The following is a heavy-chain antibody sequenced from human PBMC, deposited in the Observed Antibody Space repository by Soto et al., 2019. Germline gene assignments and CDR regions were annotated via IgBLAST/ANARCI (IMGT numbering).Heavy chain of an antibody. CDR1: GGSISSSSYY. V-gene: IGHV4-39*01. J-gene: IGHJ3*02. CDR3: ERKGTRTYSTDAFDI. CDR2: IYYSGST. D-gene: IGHD2-2*01. Sequence: PSETLSLTCTVSGGSISSSSYYWGWIRQPPGKGLEWIGSIYYSGSTYYNPSLKSRVTISVDTSKNQFSLKLSSVTAADTAVYYCERKGTRTYSTDAFDIWGQGTMVTVSS.